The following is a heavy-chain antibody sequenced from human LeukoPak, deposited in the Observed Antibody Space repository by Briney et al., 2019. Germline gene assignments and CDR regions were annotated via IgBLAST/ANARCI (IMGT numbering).Heavy chain of an antibody. D-gene: IGHD6-6*01. CDR3: ARVGKVRYSSSHDAFDI. J-gene: IGHJ3*02. CDR2: IKQDGSEK. CDR1: GFTFSSYW. V-gene: IGHV3-7*01. Sequence: GGSLRLSCAASGFTFSSYWMSWVRQAPGKGLEWVANIKQDGSEKYYADSVKGRFTISRDNAKNSLYLQMNSLRAEDTAVYYCARVGKVRYSSSHDAFDIWGQGTMVTVSS.